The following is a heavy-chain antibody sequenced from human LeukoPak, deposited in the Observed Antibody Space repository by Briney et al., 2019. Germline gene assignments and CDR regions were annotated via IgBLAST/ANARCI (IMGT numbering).Heavy chain of an antibody. CDR1: GFTFSSYG. Sequence: PGGSLRLSCVASGFTFSSYGMHWVRQAPGKGLEWVALIWYDGSKQYYADSVKGRFTISRDNSKNTLHLQMNSLRAEDTAVFYCARLIGWSRFDPWGQGALVTVSS. CDR2: IWYDGSKQ. V-gene: IGHV3-33*01. D-gene: IGHD6-19*01. CDR3: ARLIGWSRFDP. J-gene: IGHJ5*02.